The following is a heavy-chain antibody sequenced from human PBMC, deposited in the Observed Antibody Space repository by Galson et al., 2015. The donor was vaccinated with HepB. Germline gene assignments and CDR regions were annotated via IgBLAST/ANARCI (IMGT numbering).Heavy chain of an antibody. CDR3: ARLTPIATTGLDY. CDR1: GYSFMSYW. CDR2: IYPGDSAT. Sequence: SGAEVKKPGESLKISCKGSGYSFMSYWIGWVRQMRGKGLEWMGIIYPGDSATRYSPSFQGQVTISADKSITTAYLQWSSLKASDTAIYYCARLTPIATTGLDYWGQGTLVTVSS. D-gene: IGHD6-13*01. V-gene: IGHV5-51*03. J-gene: IGHJ4*02.